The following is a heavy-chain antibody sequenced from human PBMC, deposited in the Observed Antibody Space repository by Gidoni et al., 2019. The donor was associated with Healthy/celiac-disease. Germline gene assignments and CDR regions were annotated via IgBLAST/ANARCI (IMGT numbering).Heavy chain of an antibody. CDR3: AKSKIAVAGKAVLFLDY. D-gene: IGHD6-19*01. V-gene: IGHV3-23*01. CDR1: GFTFSRYA. Sequence: EVQMLESGGGLVQPGGSLRLSCAASGFTFSRYAMSWVRQAPGKGLEWVSDIIGSGGSTYYEDSVKGRFTISRDNSKNTLYLQMNSRRAEDTAVYYCAKSKIAVAGKAVLFLDYWGQGTLVTVSS. CDR2: IIGSGGST. J-gene: IGHJ4*02.